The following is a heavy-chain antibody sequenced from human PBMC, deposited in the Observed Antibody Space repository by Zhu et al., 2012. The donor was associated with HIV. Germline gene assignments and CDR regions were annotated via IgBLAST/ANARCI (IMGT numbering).Heavy chain of an antibody. CDR2: INHSGST. CDR1: GGSFSGYY. D-gene: IGHD4-23*01. V-gene: IGHV4-34*01. J-gene: IGHJ1*01. Sequence: QVQLQQWGAGLLKPSETLSLTCAVYGGSFSGYYWSWIRQPPGKGLEWIGEINHSGSTNYNPSLKSRVTISVDTSKNQFSLKLSSVTAADTAVYYCARHFDYGGNSFQHWGQGTLVTVSS. CDR3: ARHFDYGGNSFQH.